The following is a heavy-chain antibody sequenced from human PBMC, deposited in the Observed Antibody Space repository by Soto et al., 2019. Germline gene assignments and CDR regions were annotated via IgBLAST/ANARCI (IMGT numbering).Heavy chain of an antibody. V-gene: IGHV4-4*07. CDR1: GDSIRSFY. D-gene: IGHD6-19*01. Sequence: PSETLSLTXTVSGDSIRSFYWSWIRQPAGKALEWIGHINTSGNTNYSPSLNSRVTMTLDTSKNQFSLKLSSVTAADTAVYYCARDQGSYNSGAQDIWGQGTTVTVSS. J-gene: IGHJ3*02. CDR3: ARDQGSYNSGAQDI. CDR2: INTSGNT.